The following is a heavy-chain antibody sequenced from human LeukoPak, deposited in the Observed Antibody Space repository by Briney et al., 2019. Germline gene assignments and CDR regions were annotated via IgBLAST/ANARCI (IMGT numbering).Heavy chain of an antibody. D-gene: IGHD5-24*01. Sequence: GGSLRLSCAASGFTVSSNYMRWVPQAPGKGLEWVSVLYSGGSTCYADSVKGRFTISRDNSTNTLYLQMNSLRAEDTAVYYCAREWEMATITFFDYWGQGTLVTVSS. V-gene: IGHV3-53*01. CDR2: LYSGGST. CDR1: GFTVSSNY. CDR3: AREWEMATITFFDY. J-gene: IGHJ4*02.